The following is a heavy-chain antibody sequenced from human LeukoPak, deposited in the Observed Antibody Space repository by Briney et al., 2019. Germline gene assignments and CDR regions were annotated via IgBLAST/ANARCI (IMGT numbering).Heavy chain of an antibody. V-gene: IGHV4-34*01. CDR1: GGSFSGYY. CDR3: AMPDLTYCGGDCYSSPAFDI. Sequence: PSQTLSLTCAVYGGSFSGYYWSWIRQPPGKGLEWIGEINHSGSTNYNPSLKSRVIISVDTSKNQFSLKLSSVTAADTAVYYCAMPDLTYCGGDCYSSPAFDIWGQGTMVTVSS. CDR2: INHSGST. J-gene: IGHJ3*02. D-gene: IGHD2-21*02.